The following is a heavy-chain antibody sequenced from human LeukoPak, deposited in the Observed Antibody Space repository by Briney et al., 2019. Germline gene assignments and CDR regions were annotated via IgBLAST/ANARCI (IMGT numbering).Heavy chain of an antibody. CDR3: ARGVSSGDFSY. V-gene: IGHV4-39*01. CDR2: IYYSGST. CDR1: GGSISSSSYY. Sequence: SETLSLTCTVSGGSISSSSYYWGWLRQPPGKGLEWIGSIYYSGSTYYNPSLKSRVTISVATSKNQFSLKLSSVTAADTAVYYCARGVSSGDFSYWGQGTLVTVSS. J-gene: IGHJ4*02. D-gene: IGHD6-19*01.